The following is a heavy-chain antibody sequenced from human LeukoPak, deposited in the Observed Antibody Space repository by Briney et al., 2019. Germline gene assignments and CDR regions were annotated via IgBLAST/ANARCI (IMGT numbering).Heavy chain of an antibody. CDR3: ARANFLYCSSSTCLFDY. CDR2: INPNDGDT. D-gene: IGHD2-2*01. CDR1: GYTFTDYY. Sequence: ASVKISCKASGYTFTDYYMHWVRQAPGQGFEWMGWINPNDGDTNYAQKFQGRVTMTRDTSISTAHMEVSRLRSDDAAVYYCARANFLYCSSSTCLFDYWGQGTLVTVSS. J-gene: IGHJ4*02. V-gene: IGHV1-2*02.